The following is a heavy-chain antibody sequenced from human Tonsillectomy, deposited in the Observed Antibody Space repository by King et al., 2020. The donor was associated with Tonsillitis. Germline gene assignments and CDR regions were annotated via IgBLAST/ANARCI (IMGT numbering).Heavy chain of an antibody. CDR3: AKDMWFGDPSVFDV. CDR1: GFSFSSYA. Sequence: VQLLESGGGLVQPGGSLRLSCAASGFSFSSYAINWVRQAPGKGLEWLSSISLTGDSTHYADSVKGRFTISRDNSKNTLYLQMNSLRADDTAVYYCAKDMWFGDPSVFDVWGQGTKVTVSS. CDR2: ISLTGDST. D-gene: IGHD3-10*01. V-gene: IGHV3-23*01. J-gene: IGHJ3*01.